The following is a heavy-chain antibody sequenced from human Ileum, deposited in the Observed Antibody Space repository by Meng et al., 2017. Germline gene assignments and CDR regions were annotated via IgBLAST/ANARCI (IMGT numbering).Heavy chain of an antibody. CDR2: IYSGGAT. V-gene: IGHV3-66*02. D-gene: IGHD3-16*01. J-gene: IGHJ6*02. CDR3: ARDRGSGMDV. CDR1: GFTVSTKY. Sequence: GGSLRLSCAASGFTVSTKYMSWVRQAPGKGLEWVSVIYSGGATYYADSVKGRFTISRDNSKNTLYLQMGSLTAEDTAVYYCARDRGSGMDVWGQGTTVTVSS.